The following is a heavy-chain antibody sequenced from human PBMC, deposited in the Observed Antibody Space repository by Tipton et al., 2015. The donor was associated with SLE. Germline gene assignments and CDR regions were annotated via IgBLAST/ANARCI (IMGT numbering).Heavy chain of an antibody. Sequence: TLSLTCTVSGDSISNGDDYWSWIRQPPGKGLKWIGNIYYGGGTYYNPSLESRVTISLDTSKNQFSLKLNSVTAADTAVYYCARSTDQNWFDPWGQGALVAVSS. CDR1: GDSISNGDDY. CDR3: ARSTDQNWFDP. D-gene: IGHD2-2*01. J-gene: IGHJ5*02. V-gene: IGHV4-31*03. CDR2: IYYGGGT.